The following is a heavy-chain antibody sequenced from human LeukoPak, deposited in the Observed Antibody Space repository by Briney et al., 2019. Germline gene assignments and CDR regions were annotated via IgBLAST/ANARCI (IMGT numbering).Heavy chain of an antibody. Sequence: GGSLRLSCAASGFTFSSNYMSWVRQAPGKGLEWVSVINSGVTTYYAESVKGRFTISTDNSKNTLLHQMNSLRAETTAVYYCAGGIGGFYDSSGSYNYWGQGTLVTVSS. CDR3: AGGIGGFYDSSGSYNY. CDR2: INSGVTT. J-gene: IGHJ4*02. D-gene: IGHD3-22*01. CDR1: GFTFSSNY. V-gene: IGHV3-53*01.